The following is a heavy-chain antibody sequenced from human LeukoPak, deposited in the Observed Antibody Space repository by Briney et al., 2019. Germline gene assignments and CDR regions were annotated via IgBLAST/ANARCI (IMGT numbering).Heavy chain of an antibody. CDR3: ARQTGSGLFILP. CDR1: GVSISSSNSY. D-gene: IGHD3/OR15-3a*01. CDR2: IYYSGNT. J-gene: IGHJ4*02. V-gene: IGHV4-39*01. Sequence: PSETLSLACTVSGVSISSSNSYWGWIRQPPGKGLEWIGSIYYSGNTYYNASLKSQVSISIDTSKNQFSLRLTSVTAADTAVYYCARQTGSGLFILPGGQGTLVTVSS.